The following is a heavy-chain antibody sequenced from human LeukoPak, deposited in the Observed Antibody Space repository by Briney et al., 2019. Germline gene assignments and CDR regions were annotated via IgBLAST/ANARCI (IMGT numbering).Heavy chain of an antibody. CDR1: GFTFSTCW. V-gene: IGHV3-74*01. J-gene: IGHJ4*02. CDR2: ISRDGTTT. CDR3: ARDGVGASHDY. Sequence: GGSLRLSCEASGFTFSTCWMHWVRQTPGKGLVWVSRISRDGTTTTYADSVKGRFTISRDNAKNTLYLEMNSLRAEDTAVYFCARDGVGASHDYWGQGTLVTVSS. D-gene: IGHD1-26*01.